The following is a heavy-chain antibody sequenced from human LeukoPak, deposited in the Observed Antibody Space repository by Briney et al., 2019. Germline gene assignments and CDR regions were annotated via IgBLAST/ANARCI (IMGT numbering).Heavy chain of an antibody. Sequence: GGSLRLSCAASGFTFSSYSMNWVRQAPRKGLEWVSSISSTSSYIYYADSVKGRFTISRDNAKNSLFLQMNSLRAEDTAVYYCARDLTTVTTALDYWGQGTLITVSS. J-gene: IGHJ4*02. CDR3: ARDLTTVTTALDY. CDR1: GFTFSSYS. V-gene: IGHV3-21*01. D-gene: IGHD4-11*01. CDR2: ISSTSSYI.